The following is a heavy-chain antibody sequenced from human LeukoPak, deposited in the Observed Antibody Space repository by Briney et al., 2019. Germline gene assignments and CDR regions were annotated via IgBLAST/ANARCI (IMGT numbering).Heavy chain of an antibody. CDR1: GLPIGDFA. Sequence: SGGSLRLSCVASGLPIGDFAMHWVRQAPGQGLEWVSLISGDGVSTFFTDSVKGRFSLSRDNSKNSLFLEMSSLRTEDTAMYYCARESGKFDYWGQGTLVAVSS. J-gene: IGHJ4*02. CDR2: ISGDGVST. CDR3: ARESGKFDY. V-gene: IGHV3-43*02.